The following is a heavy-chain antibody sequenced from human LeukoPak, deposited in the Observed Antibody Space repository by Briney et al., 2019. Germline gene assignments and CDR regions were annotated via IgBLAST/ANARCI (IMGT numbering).Heavy chain of an antibody. CDR3: AYNRNFALDN. Sequence: SGTLSLTCAVSGGSIINSNWWSWVRQPPGKGLEWIGEIDHSGSASYNPSLKSRVTVSVDRSQNQFSLRLSTVTAADTAVYFCAYNRNFALDNWGQGTLVTVSS. V-gene: IGHV4-4*02. J-gene: IGHJ4*01. CDR1: GGSIINSNW. CDR2: IDHSGSA. D-gene: IGHD1-14*01.